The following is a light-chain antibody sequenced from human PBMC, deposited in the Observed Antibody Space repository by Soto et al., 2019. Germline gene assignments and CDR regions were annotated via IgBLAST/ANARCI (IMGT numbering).Light chain of an antibody. CDR2: GAS. J-gene: IGKJ2*01. Sequence: EIVLTQSPGTLSLTPGERATLSCRASESVRSNYLAWYQQQPGQAPRLLIFGASVRATGIPDRFTGSGSGTDFSLTITRLEPEDSAVHFCHHYRYAAVTFGQGTKLEIK. CDR1: ESVRSNY. V-gene: IGKV3-20*01. CDR3: HHYRYAAVT.